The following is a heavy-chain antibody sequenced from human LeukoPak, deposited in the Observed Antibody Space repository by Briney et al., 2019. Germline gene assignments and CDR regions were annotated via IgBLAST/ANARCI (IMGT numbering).Heavy chain of an antibody. CDR1: GFTFSSYA. J-gene: IGHJ4*02. CDR2: ISGSGGST. CDR3: ARDRLYSSGWNYFDY. D-gene: IGHD6-19*01. V-gene: IGHV3-23*01. Sequence: PGGSLRLSCAASGFTFSSYAMSWVRQAPGKGLEWVSVISGSGGSTHYADSVKGRFTTSRDNSKNTLYLQMNSLRAEDTAVYYCARDRLYSSGWNYFDYWGQGTLVTVSS.